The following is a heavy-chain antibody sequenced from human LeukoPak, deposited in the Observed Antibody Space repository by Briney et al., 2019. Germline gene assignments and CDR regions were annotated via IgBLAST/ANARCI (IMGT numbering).Heavy chain of an antibody. CDR3: ARDREQWLVRRFDY. Sequence: GGSLRLSCAASGFSFSDYNMNWVRQAPGKGLEWVSSISSGSSHIYYADSVKGRFTISRDNAKNSLYLQMNSLRAEDTAVYYCARDREQWLVRRFDYWGQGTLVTVSS. D-gene: IGHD6-19*01. J-gene: IGHJ4*02. CDR2: ISSGSSHI. CDR1: GFSFSDYN. V-gene: IGHV3-21*06.